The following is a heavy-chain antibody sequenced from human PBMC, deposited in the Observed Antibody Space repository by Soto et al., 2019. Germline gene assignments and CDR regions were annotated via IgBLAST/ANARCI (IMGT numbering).Heavy chain of an antibody. CDR2: IYYSGST. D-gene: IGHD4-17*01. Sequence: SETLSLTCTVSGGSISSYYWSWIRQPPGKGLEWIGYIYYSGSTNYNPSLKSRVTISVDTSKNQFSLKLSSVTAADTAVYYCARRYGDCFDYGGQGTLVTVSS. J-gene: IGHJ4*02. CDR3: ARRYGDCFDY. V-gene: IGHV4-59*08. CDR1: GGSISSYY.